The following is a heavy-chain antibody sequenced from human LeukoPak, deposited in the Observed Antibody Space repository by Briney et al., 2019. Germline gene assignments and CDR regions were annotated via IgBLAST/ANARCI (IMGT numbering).Heavy chain of an antibody. CDR2: ITSSGGST. Sequence: GRSLRLSCSASGFTFSSYGMSWVRQAPGKGLQYVSAITSSGGSTNYADSVKGRFTISRDNSKNTVYLQMSSLRAEDTAVYYCVKGPTYDYWGQGTLVTVSS. J-gene: IGHJ4*02. CDR3: VKGPTYDY. V-gene: IGHV3-64D*06. CDR1: GFTFSSYG.